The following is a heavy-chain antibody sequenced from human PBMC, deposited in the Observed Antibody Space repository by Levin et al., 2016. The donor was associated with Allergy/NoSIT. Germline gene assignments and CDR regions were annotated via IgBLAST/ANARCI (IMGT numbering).Heavy chain of an antibody. J-gene: IGHJ5*02. D-gene: IGHD4-17*01. Sequence: WIRQPPGKGLEWIGFIYYSGSTKYNPSLKSRVTVSVDTSKNQFSLKLYSVTAADTAVYYCARDRRDYGDYNWFDPWGQGTLVTVS. CDR2: IYYSGST. CDR3: ARDRRDYGDYNWFDP. V-gene: IGHV4-59*01.